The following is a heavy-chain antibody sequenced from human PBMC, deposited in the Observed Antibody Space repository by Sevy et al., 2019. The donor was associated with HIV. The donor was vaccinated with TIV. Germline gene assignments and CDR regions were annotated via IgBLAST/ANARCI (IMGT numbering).Heavy chain of an antibody. J-gene: IGHJ6*02. V-gene: IGHV3-30*18. CDR3: AKGSTDVLMVYVPYGMDV. D-gene: IGHD2-8*01. CDR2: ISYDGSNK. Sequence: GGSLRLSCAASRFTFSSYGMHWVRQAPGKGLEWVAVISYDGSNKYYADSVKGRFTISRDNSKNTLYLQMNSLRAEDTAVYYCAKGSTDVLMVYVPYGMDVWGQGITVTVSS. CDR1: RFTFSSYG.